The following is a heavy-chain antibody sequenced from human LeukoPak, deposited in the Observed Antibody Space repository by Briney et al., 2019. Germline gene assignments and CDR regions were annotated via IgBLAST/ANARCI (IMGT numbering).Heavy chain of an antibody. Sequence: GGSLRLSCAASGFTFGSSPMSWVRQAPGKGPEWVTTFCRNGHDTYYADSVKGRFTIFRDNSKSTLYLQMNSLRAEDTAVYYCAKGSLGSWYFFDSWGQGTLVTVSS. J-gene: IGHJ4*02. V-gene: IGHV3-23*01. CDR3: AKGSLGSWYFFDS. CDR1: GFTFGSSP. CDR2: FCRNGHDT. D-gene: IGHD6-13*01.